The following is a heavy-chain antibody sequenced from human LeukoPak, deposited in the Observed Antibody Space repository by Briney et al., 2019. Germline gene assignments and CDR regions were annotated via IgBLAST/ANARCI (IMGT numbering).Heavy chain of an antibody. CDR1: GFDVSINY. Sequence: GGSLRLSCAASGFDVSINYMNWIRQSPEKGLEWVSIIHNDGNTYYAHSVKGRFTVFRDNSKNTVSLQMDSLRVDDTAVYFCARGFLQLTPYYFDYWGQGTLVTVSS. V-gene: IGHV3-66*01. CDR3: ARGFLQLTPYYFDY. D-gene: IGHD1-1*01. J-gene: IGHJ4*02. CDR2: IHNDGNT.